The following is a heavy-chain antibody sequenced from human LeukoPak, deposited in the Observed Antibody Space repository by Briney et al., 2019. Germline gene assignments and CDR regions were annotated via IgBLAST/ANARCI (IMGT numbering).Heavy chain of an antibody. Sequence: SETLSLTCTVSGGSISSSSYYWGWIRQPPGKGLEWIGSIYYSGSTYYNPSLKSRVTISVDTSKNQFSLKLSSVTTADTAVYYCASSERYCSSTSCYLHDRFYGWFDPWGQGTLVTVSS. J-gene: IGHJ5*02. CDR1: GGSISSSSYY. CDR2: IYYSGST. D-gene: IGHD2-2*01. V-gene: IGHV4-39*01. CDR3: ASSERYCSSTSCYLHDRFYGWFDP.